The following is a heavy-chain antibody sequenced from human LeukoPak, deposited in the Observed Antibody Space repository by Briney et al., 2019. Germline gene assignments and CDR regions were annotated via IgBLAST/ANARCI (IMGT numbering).Heavy chain of an antibody. CDR2: IYSGGST. D-gene: IGHD3-22*01. J-gene: IGHJ4*02. V-gene: IGHV3-53*04. CDR3: ARRTYYYDSSGLDY. CDR1: GFTVSSNY. Sequence: GGSLRLSCAASGFTVSSNYMSWVRQAPGKGLEWVSVIYSGGSTYYADSVKGRFTISRHNSKNTLYLQMNSLRAEDTAVYYCARRTYYYDSSGLDYWGQGTLVTVSS.